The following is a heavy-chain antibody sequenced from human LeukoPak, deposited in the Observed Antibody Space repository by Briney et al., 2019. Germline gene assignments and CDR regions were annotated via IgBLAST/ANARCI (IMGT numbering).Heavy chain of an antibody. CDR2: IYYSGST. Sequence: SETLSLTCNVSDGSFSSYYWSWIRQPPGKELEWIGCIYYSGSTNYNPSLKSRATISVDTSNNQFSLNLTSVTAADTAVYYCARSYGSSSLYSDYWVRGTLVTISS. CDR3: ARSYGSSSLYSDY. J-gene: IGHJ4*02. V-gene: IGHV4-59*08. CDR1: DGSFSSYY. D-gene: IGHD6-6*01.